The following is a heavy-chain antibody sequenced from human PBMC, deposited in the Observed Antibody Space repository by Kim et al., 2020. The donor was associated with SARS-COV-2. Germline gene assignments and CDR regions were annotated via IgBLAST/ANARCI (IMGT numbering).Heavy chain of an antibody. CDR3: ARGYYDSSGYYHY. Sequence: GGSLRLSCAGSGFTFSTYWMHWVRQAPRKGLVWVSRITSDGSSTTYADSVKGRFTISRDNAKNTLYLQMNSLRAEDTAVYYCARGYYDSSGYYHYWGQGTLVTVSS. D-gene: IGHD3-22*01. V-gene: IGHV3-74*01. J-gene: IGHJ4*02. CDR1: GFTFSTYW. CDR2: ITSDGSST.